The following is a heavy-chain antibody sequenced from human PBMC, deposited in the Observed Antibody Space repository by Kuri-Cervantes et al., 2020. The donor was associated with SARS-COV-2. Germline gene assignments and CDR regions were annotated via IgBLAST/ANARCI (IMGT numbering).Heavy chain of an antibody. CDR3: ARDFWSGYYGGNWFDP. Sequence: SETLSLTCTVSGGSISSGDYYWSWIRQPPGKGLEWIGYIYYSGSTYYNPSLKSRVTISVDTSKNQFSLKLSSVTAADTAVYYCARDFWSGYYGGNWFDPWGQRTLVTVSS. V-gene: IGHV4-30-4*08. CDR1: GGSISSGDYY. CDR2: IYYSGST. D-gene: IGHD3-3*01. J-gene: IGHJ5*02.